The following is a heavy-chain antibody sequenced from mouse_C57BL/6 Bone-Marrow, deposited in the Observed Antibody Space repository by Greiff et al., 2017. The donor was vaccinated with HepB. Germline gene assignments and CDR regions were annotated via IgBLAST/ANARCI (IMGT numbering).Heavy chain of an antibody. CDR1: GFNFSTSG. CDR2: INTGGTYT. Sequence: EVMLVESGGDLVKPGGSLKLSCVASGFNFSTSGISWVRQTPDKRLEWVATINTGGTYTYYPDSVKGRFTISKDTAKATLFMQMSSLKSEYTAIYYCVRDRFDYYFDFWGQGTTLTVSS. J-gene: IGHJ2*01. CDR3: VRDRFDYYFDF. D-gene: IGHD2-14*01. V-gene: IGHV5-6*02.